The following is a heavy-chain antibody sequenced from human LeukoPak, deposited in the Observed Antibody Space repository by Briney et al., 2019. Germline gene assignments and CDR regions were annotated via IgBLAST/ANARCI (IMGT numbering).Heavy chain of an antibody. D-gene: IGHD3-10*01. J-gene: IGHJ4*02. CDR3: AKSYYYGSGSCDY. CDR1: GYTFNTYG. CDR2: MNPNSGNT. V-gene: IGHV1-8*02. Sequence: GASVKVSCKASGYTFNTYGITWVRQATGQGLEWMGWMNPNSGNTGYAQKFQGRVTMTRNTSISTAYMELSSLRSDDTAVYYCAKSYYYGSGSCDYWGQGTLVTVSS.